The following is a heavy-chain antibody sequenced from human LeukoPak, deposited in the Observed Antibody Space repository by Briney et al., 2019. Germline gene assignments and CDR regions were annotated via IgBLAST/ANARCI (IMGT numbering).Heavy chain of an antibody. CDR1: GFTFSDYY. CDR2: ISSSGSTI. CDR3: TRGGYRSWDAFDI. J-gene: IGHJ3*02. V-gene: IGHV3-11*01. D-gene: IGHD5-12*01. Sequence: GGSLRLSCATSGFTFSDYYMSWIRQAPGKGLEWVSYISSSGSTIYYADSVKGRFTISRDNAKNMLHLQMNSLRAEDTAVYYCTRGGYRSWDAFDIWGQGTMVTVSS.